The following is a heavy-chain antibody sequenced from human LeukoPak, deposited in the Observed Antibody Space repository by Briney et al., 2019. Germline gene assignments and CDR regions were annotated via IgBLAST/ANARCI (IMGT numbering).Heavy chain of an antibody. CDR2: INPNSGGT. CDR1: GGTLSSYA. J-gene: IGHJ5*02. Sequence: GASVKVSCKASGGTLSSYAISWVRQAPGQGLEWMGWINPNSGGTNYAQKFQGRVTMTRDTSISTAYMELSRLRSDDTAVYYCARPKQPSAPWASAFWFDPWGQGTLVTVSS. V-gene: IGHV1-2*02. CDR3: ARPKQPSAPWASAFWFDP. D-gene: IGHD6-13*01.